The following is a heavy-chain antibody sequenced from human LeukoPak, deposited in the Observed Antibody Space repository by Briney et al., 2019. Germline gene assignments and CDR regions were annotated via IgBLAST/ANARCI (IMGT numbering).Heavy chain of an antibody. Sequence: PGGSLRLSCAASGFTFSSYAMHWVRQAPGKGLEWVAVISYDGSNKYYADSVKGRFTISRDNSKNTLYLQMNSLRAEDTAVYYCARDLDPGIAVAGTYWGQGTLVTVSS. V-gene: IGHV3-30*04. CDR2: ISYDGSNK. CDR3: ARDLDPGIAVAGTY. CDR1: GFTFSSYA. J-gene: IGHJ4*02. D-gene: IGHD6-19*01.